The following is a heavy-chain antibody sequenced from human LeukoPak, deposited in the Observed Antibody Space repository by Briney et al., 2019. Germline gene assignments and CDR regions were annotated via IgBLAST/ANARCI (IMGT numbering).Heavy chain of an antibody. CDR1: GGSISNGYW. CDR3: ARNSRYDQEY. J-gene: IGHJ4*02. V-gene: IGHV4-4*02. D-gene: IGHD3-16*01. Sequence: SETLPLTCAVSGGSISNGYWWSWVRQPPGKGLEWIGEIYHSGDTHYNPSLKSRVTISVDKSKNQFSLSLSSVTAADTAVYYCARNSRYDQEYWGQGILVIVSS. CDR2: IYHSGDT.